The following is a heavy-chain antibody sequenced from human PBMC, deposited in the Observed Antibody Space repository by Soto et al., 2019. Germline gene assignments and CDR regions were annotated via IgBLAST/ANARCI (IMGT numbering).Heavy chain of an antibody. D-gene: IGHD3-3*01. CDR3: ARGPKGPIFGVVTSYYYYYMDV. V-gene: IGHV3-33*01. Sequence: PGGSLRLSCAASGFIFSNYGMHWVRQAPGKGLEWVAVIWYDGSEKYYADSVKGRFTISRDNSKNTLYLQMSSLGAEDTAVYYCARGPKGPIFGVVTSYYYYYMDVWGKGTTVTVSS. CDR2: IWYDGSEK. J-gene: IGHJ6*03. CDR1: GFIFSNYG.